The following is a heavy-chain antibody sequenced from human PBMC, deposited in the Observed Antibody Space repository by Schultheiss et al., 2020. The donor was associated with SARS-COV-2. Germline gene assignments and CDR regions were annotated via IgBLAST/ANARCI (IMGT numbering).Heavy chain of an antibody. D-gene: IGHD3-22*01. V-gene: IGHV3-21*01. Sequence: GESLKISCAASGFTFSSYSMNWVRQAPGKGLEWVSSISSSSSYIYYADSVKGRFTISRDNSKNSLYLQMNSLRAEDTAVYYCARDGYYYDSSGYYHYFDYWGQGTLVTVSS. CDR3: ARDGYYYDSSGYYHYFDY. J-gene: IGHJ4*02. CDR1: GFTFSSYS. CDR2: ISSSSSYI.